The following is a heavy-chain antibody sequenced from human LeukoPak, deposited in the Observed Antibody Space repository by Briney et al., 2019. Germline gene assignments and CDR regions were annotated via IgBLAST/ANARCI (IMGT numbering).Heavy chain of an antibody. CDR2: ITTSDGNT. V-gene: IGHV3-23*01. CDR3: AKDGGLWVSAHWGDS. Sequence: GGSLRLSCAASGFTFSSCTMSWVRQAPGKGLEWVSTITTSDGNTYYADSVKGRFTVSRDNSKNTLFLQMNSLRAEDTAVYYCAKDGGLWVSAHWGDSWGRGTLVTVSS. CDR1: GFTFSSCT. D-gene: IGHD7-27*01. J-gene: IGHJ4*02.